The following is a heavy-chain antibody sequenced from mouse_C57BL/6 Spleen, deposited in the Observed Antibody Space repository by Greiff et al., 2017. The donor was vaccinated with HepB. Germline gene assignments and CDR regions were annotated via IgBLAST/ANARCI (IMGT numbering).Heavy chain of an antibody. D-gene: IGHD6-1*01. CDR3: ARAWPRYCDV. Sequence: QVQLQQSGAELVKPGASVTLSCKASGYTFTSYWMHWVKQRPGRGLVWIGRIDPNSGGTKYNEKFKSRATLTVDKPNSTVYMQLSALTSEDSAVYYCARAWPRYCDVWGTGTTVTVSS. CDR1: GYTFTSYW. CDR2: IDPNSGGT. V-gene: IGHV1-72*01. J-gene: IGHJ1*03.